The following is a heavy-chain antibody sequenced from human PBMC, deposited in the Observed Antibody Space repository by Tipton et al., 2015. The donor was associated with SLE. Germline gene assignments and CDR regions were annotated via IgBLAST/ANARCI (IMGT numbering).Heavy chain of an antibody. D-gene: IGHD2-2*01. CDR3: ARGEDIVVARDAFDI. CDR1: GGSFSGYY. J-gene: IGHJ3*02. CDR2: INHSGST. Sequence: TLSLTCAVYGGSFSGYYWSWIRQPPGKGLEWIGEINHSGSTNYNPSLKSRVTISVDTSKNQFSLKLSSVTAADSAVYYCARGEDIVVARDAFDIWRQGTTFTVSS. V-gene: IGHV4-34*01.